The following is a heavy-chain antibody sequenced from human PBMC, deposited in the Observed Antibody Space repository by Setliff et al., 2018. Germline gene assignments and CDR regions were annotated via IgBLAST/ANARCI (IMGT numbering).Heavy chain of an antibody. CDR2: IIPIFGTA. D-gene: IGHD3-10*01. CDR3: ARGHYHYHSVLYGGEFYYYYMDV. J-gene: IGHJ6*02. Sequence: SVKVSCKASGGTFSSYAISWVRQAPGQGLEWMGRIIPIFGTANYAQKFQDRVTIAADESTSSAYMELSSLRSEDTAVYYCARGHYHYHSVLYGGEFYYYYMDVWGPGTTVTVSS. V-gene: IGHV1-69*13. CDR1: GGTFSSYA.